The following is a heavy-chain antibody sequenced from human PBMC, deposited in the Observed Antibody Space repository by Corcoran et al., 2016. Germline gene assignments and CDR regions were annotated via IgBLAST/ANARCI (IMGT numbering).Heavy chain of an antibody. D-gene: IGHD3-22*01. CDR3: AKGVYQYEGSGPRGDYFDY. CDR1: GFTFSSYG. J-gene: IGHJ4*02. Sequence: QVQLVESGGGVVQPGRSLRLSCAASGFTFSSYGMHWVRQAPGKGLEWVAVISYDGSNKYYADSVKGRFTISRDNSKNTLYLQMNSLKAEDTAVYYCAKGVYQYEGSGPRGDYFDYWGQGTLVTVSS. CDR2: ISYDGSNK. V-gene: IGHV3-30*18.